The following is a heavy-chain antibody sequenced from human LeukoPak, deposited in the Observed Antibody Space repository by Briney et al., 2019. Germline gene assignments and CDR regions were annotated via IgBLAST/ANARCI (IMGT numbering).Heavy chain of an antibody. CDR1: GGSISSSSYY. V-gene: IGHV4-39*01. D-gene: IGHD2-2*01. J-gene: IGHJ4*02. CDR3: ARHFTSVVPAADLDY. CDR2: IYYSGST. Sequence: SETLSLTCTVSGGSISSSSYYWGWIRQPPGKGLEWIGSIYYSGSTYYNPSLKSRVTISVDTSKNQFSLKLSSVTAADTAVYYCARHFTSVVPAADLDYWGQGTLVTVSS.